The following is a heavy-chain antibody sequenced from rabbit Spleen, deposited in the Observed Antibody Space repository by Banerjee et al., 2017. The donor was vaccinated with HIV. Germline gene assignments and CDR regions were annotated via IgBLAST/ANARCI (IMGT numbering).Heavy chain of an antibody. J-gene: IGHJ4*01. D-gene: IGHD2-1*01. CDR3: ARGSATMTMVITGFYLTL. V-gene: IGHV1S45*01. Sequence: QEQLKESGGGLVQPGGSLKLSCKASGFDFNSYYMSWVRQAPGKGLECIACIYPDSSGSTYYASWAKGRFTISKASSTTVTLQMTSLTAADTATYFCARGSATMTMVITGFYLTLWGPGTLVTVS. CDR1: GFDFNSYYM. CDR2: IYPDSSGST.